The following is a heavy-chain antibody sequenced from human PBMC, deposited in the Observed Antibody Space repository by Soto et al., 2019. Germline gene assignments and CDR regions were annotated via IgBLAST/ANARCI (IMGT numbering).Heavy chain of an antibody. CDR3: ARVTPPHSGTNFEY. CDR2: INHSGST. J-gene: IGHJ4*02. CDR1: GGSFSGYY. Sequence: SETLSLTCAVYGGSFSGYYWSLIRQPPGKGLEWIGEINHSGSTNYNPSLKSRVTISVDTSKKQFSLKLSSVTAADTAVYYCARVTPPHSGTNFEYWGQGTLVTVSS. V-gene: IGHV4-34*01. D-gene: IGHD3-10*01.